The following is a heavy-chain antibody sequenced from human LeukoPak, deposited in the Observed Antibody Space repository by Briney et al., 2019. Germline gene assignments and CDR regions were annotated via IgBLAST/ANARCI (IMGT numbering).Heavy chain of an antibody. V-gene: IGHV3-23*01. J-gene: IGHJ4*02. Sequence: PGGSLRLSCAASGFTFSSFAMSWVRQAPGKGPEWVSVISGDGGTTHYADSVKGRFTISRDNSKNTLYLQWNSLRAEDTAVYYCVREASTLDYWGQGTLVTVSS. CDR2: ISGDGGTT. CDR1: GFTFSSFA. CDR3: VREASTLDY.